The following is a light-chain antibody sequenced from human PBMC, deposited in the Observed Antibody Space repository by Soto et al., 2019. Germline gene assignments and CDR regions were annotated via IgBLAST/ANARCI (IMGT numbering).Light chain of an antibody. CDR2: EVT. J-gene: IGLJ1*01. V-gene: IGLV2-23*02. Sequence: QSVLTQPASVSGSPGQSVTISCTRTSSDVGSFNFVSLYQQHPGKPPKVVIYEVTKRPSGVSNRFSGSKSGNTASLTIYGLQADDEADYYCCSDAGSSTYVFGTGTKLTVL. CDR1: SSDVGSFNF. CDR3: CSDAGSSTYV.